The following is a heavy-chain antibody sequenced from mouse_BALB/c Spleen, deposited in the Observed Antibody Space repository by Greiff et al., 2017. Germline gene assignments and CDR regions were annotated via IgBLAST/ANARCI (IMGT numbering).Heavy chain of an antibody. J-gene: IGHJ4*01. V-gene: IGHV3-2*02. D-gene: IGHD2-4*01. CDR2: ISYSGST. Sequence: EVKLVESGPGLVKPSQSLSLTCTVTGYSITSDYAWNWIRQFPGNKLEWMGYISYSGSTSYNPSLNSRISITRDTSKNQFFLQLNSVTTEDTATYYCAREDLGLRRGYAMDYWGQGTSVTVSS. CDR1: GYSITSDYA. CDR3: AREDLGLRRGYAMDY.